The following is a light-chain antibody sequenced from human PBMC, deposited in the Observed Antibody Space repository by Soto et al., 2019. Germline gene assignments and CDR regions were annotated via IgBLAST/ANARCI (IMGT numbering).Light chain of an antibody. Sequence: EIVLTQSPATLSLSPGERATLSCRASQSVSSYLAWYQQKPGQAPRLLIYDTSKRATGIPARFSGSGSGTDFTLTVSILEPEDVAVDYCQQRSNWPRSFTFGPGTKVDIK. V-gene: IGKV3-11*01. J-gene: IGKJ3*01. CDR3: QQRSNWPRSFT. CDR1: QSVSSY. CDR2: DTS.